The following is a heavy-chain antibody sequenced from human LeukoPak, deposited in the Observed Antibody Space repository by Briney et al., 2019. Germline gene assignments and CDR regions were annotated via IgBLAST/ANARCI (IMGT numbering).Heavy chain of an antibody. CDR3: AREGRYCSSTRCYAWDL. V-gene: IGHV3-33*01. D-gene: IGHD2-2*01. CDR2: IWYDGSNK. CDR1: GLTFSSYC. J-gene: IGHJ4*02. Sequence: PRGSLSLTCAASGLTFSSYCMRWVRQAPGKGLEWVAVIWYDGSNKYYADSVKGRFTISRDNSKNTLYLQMTSLRAEDTAVYYCAREGRYCSSTRCYAWDLWGQRTLVTVSS.